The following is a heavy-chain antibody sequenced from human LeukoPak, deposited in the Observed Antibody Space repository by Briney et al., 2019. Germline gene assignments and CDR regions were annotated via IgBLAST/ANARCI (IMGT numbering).Heavy chain of an antibody. CDR2: INPKSGCT. CDR3: ARGGYSYADFDY. CDR1: GYTFTGIY. V-gene: IGHV1-2*02. D-gene: IGHD5-18*01. J-gene: IGHJ4*02. Sequence: ASVKVSGMASGYTFTGIYMHWVRQAPGQGLEWMGWINPKSGCTNHAQKFQGRVTMTRDTSITTVYMELSSLRSDDTAVYYCARGGYSYADFDYWGQGTLVTVSS.